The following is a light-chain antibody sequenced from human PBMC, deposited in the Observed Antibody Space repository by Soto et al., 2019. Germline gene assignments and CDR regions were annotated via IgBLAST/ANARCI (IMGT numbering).Light chain of an antibody. CDR2: EVS. CDR1: SSDVGTYNY. J-gene: IGLJ1*01. V-gene: IGLV2-14*01. CDR3: SSYTSSTDYV. Sequence: SVLTQPASVSGSPGQSITISCTGTSSDVGTYNYVSWYQQHPGKAPKLIIYEVSNRPSGVSNRFSGSKSGNTASLTISGLQAEDEADYYCSSYTSSTDYVFGTGTKVTVL.